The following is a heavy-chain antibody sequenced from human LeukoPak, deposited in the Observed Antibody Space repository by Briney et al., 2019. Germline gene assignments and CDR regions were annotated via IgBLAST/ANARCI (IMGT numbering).Heavy chain of an antibody. CDR2: ISAYNGNT. Sequence: ASVKVSCKASGYTFTSYGISWVRQAPGQGLEWMGWISAYNGNTNYAQKLQGRVTMTTDTSTSTAYMELGSLRSGDTAVYYCARLSDIVVVVAATDAFDIWGQGTMVTVSS. D-gene: IGHD2-15*01. CDR1: GYTFTSYG. CDR3: ARLSDIVVVVAATDAFDI. J-gene: IGHJ3*02. V-gene: IGHV1-18*01.